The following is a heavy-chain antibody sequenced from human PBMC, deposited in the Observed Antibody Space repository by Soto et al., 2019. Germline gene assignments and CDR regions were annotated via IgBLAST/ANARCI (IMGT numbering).Heavy chain of an antibody. V-gene: IGHV5-51*01. Sequence: GESLKISCRGSGYDFNTNWFGWVRQLPGRGLEWVGIMYPGDSDTRHLPSLQGHVTLSADVTVSTAFLQWRSLKTSDSGMYFCARLPRYCNKTSCYYADHWGQGTSVTVSS. J-gene: IGHJ4*02. D-gene: IGHD3-22*01. CDR1: GYDFNTNW. CDR3: ARLPRYCNKTSCYYADH. CDR2: MYPGDSDT.